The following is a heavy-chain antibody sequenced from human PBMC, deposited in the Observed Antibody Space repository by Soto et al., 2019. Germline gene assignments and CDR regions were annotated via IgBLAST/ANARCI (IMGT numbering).Heavy chain of an antibody. D-gene: IGHD3-10*01. CDR3: ARVAGYGSGSRHFDN. CDR2: TVAISEST. CDR1: GYTFSTYG. Sequence: QVQLVQSETEVAEPGASVRLSCKTSGYTFSTYGLSWVRQAPGQGLEWMGWTVAISESTIYAQKFQGRVTVTTDRSTHTGYLKLSRLTSDDTALYYCARVAGYGSGSRHFDNWGQGTLVTVSS. J-gene: IGHJ4*02. V-gene: IGHV1-18*01.